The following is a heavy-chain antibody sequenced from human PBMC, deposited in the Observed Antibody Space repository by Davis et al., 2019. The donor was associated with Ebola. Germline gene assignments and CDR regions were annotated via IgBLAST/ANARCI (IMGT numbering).Heavy chain of an antibody. CDR2: ISWNSGSI. CDR3: AKDIVVDSGSRLSGMDV. V-gene: IGHV3-9*01. D-gene: IGHD1-26*01. Sequence: PGGSLRLSCAASGFTFDDYAMHWVRQAPGKGLEWVSGISWNSGSIGYADSVKGRFTISRDNAKNSLYLQMNSLRAEDTALYYCAKDIVVDSGSRLSGMDVWGQGTTVTVSS. CDR1: GFTFDDYA. J-gene: IGHJ6*02.